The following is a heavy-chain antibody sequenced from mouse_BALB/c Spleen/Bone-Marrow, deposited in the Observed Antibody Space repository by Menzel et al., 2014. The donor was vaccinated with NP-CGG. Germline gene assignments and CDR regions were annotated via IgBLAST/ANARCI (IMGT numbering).Heavy chain of an antibody. V-gene: IGHV1-7*01. CDR2: INPSTGYT. CDR3: ARGDYYGKGGAMDY. J-gene: IGHJ4*01. CDR1: GYTFTRYW. D-gene: IGHD1-1*01. Sequence: VQLQQSGAELAKPGASVKMSCKASGYTFTRYWIHWVKPGPGQGLEWIGYINPSTGYTEYNQKFKDKATLTADKSSSTAYMQLSSLTSEDSAVYYCARGDYYGKGGAMDYWGQGTSATVSS.